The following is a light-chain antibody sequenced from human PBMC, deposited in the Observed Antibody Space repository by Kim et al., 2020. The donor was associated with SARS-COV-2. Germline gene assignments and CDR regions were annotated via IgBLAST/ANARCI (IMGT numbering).Light chain of an antibody. CDR1: QNIRTY. V-gene: IGKV3-15*01. CDR2: GAS. J-gene: IGKJ2*01. CDR3: QQYNNWPPNT. Sequence: ETVMTQSPATLSVSPGETATLSCRASQNIRTYLAWYQQKPGQAPRLLIYGASTRATGIPARFSGSGSGTEFTLTISSLQSEDFALYYCQQYNNWPPNTFGQGTKLE.